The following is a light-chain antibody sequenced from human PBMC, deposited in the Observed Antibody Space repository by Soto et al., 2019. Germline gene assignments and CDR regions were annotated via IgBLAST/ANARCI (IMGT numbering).Light chain of an antibody. J-gene: IGKJ5*01. V-gene: IGKV2-30*02. CDR3: MKGTHWPLT. CDR1: QSLVHSDGIAY. Sequence: DVVMTQSPLSLPVTLGQPASISCRSNQSLVHSDGIAYFSWFQQRTGRSPRRLIYKASTRDAGVPDRCSGSGSGTDFALKISRVEAEDVGVYYCMKGTHWPLTCGQGTRREI. CDR2: KAS.